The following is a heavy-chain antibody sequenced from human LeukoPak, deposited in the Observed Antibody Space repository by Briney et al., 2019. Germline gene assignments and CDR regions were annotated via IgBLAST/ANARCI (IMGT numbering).Heavy chain of an antibody. D-gene: IGHD3-22*01. CDR2: ISGSGGST. Sequence: PGGSLRLSCAASGFIFSSYAMSWVRQAPGKGLEWVSAISGSGGSTYYSDSVKGRFTISRDNSKNTLYVQMNSRRAEDTAVYYCAKPLVSDYYDSSGYWGYWGQGTLVTVSS. V-gene: IGHV3-23*01. J-gene: IGHJ4*02. CDR3: AKPLVSDYYDSSGYWGY. CDR1: GFIFSSYA.